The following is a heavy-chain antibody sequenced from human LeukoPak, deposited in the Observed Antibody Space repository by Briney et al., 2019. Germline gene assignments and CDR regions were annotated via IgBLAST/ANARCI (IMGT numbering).Heavy chain of an antibody. D-gene: IGHD5-18*01. CDR2: IKQDDSAT. Sequence: GGSLRLSCAASGFTFSNYWMIWVRQAPGKGLEWVANIKQDDSATNYLDSVKGRFTISRDNAKNSLYLQMNSLRAEDTAVYFCSAALTSAINYRRQGTLATVSS. V-gene: IGHV3-7*02. J-gene: IGHJ4*02. CDR3: SAALTSAINY. CDR1: GFTFSNYW.